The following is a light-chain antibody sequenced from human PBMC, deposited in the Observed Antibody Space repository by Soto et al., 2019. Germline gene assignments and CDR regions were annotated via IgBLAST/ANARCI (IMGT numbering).Light chain of an antibody. CDR2: GSF. CDR3: QQYGSLIT. CDR1: QTVRNNY. Sequence: EFVLTQSPGTLSLSPGERATLSCRASQTVRNNYLAWYQQKSGQAPRLLIYGSFSRATGIPDRFIGSGSGTDFTLTISRMEPEDFAVYYCQQYGSLITFGQGTRLEIK. V-gene: IGKV3-20*01. J-gene: IGKJ5*01.